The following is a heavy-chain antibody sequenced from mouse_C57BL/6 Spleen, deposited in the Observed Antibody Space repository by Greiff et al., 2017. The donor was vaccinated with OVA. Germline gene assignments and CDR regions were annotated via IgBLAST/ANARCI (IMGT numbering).Heavy chain of an antibody. Sequence: QVQLQQPGAELVMPGASVKLSCKASGYTFTSYWMHWVKQRPGQGLEWIGEIDPSYSYTNYNQKFKGKSTLTVDKSSSTAYMQLSSLTAEDSAVYYGAKGGAAQDDYWGQGTTLTVSS. D-gene: IGHD3-2*02. CDR1: GYTFTSYW. J-gene: IGHJ2*01. CDR2: IDPSYSYT. V-gene: IGHV1-69*01. CDR3: AKGGAAQDDY.